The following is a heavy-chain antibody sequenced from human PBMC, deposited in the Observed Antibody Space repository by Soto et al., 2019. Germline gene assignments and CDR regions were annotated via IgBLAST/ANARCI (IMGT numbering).Heavy chain of an antibody. D-gene: IGHD3-22*01. CDR1: GGSISSYY. J-gene: IGHJ6*02. Sequence: SETLSLTCTVSGGSISSYYWSWIRQPPGKGLEWIGYIYYSGSTNYNPSLKSRVTISVDTSKNQFSLKLSSVTAADTAVYYCARHRAYYYDSSGYRPDYYGMDVWGQGTTVTVSS. CDR3: ARHRAYYYDSSGYRPDYYGMDV. CDR2: IYYSGST. V-gene: IGHV4-59*08.